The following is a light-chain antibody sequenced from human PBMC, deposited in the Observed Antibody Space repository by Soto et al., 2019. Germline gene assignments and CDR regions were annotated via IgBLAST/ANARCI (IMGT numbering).Light chain of an antibody. J-gene: IGKJ5*01. CDR2: DAS. V-gene: IGKV3-11*01. Sequence: EIVLTQSPATLSLSLGERATLSCRASQSFSSYLAWYQQKPGQAPRLLIYDASKRATGIPARFSRRRSGTDFTLTISSLEPEDFAVYYCQQPSNWPPLITFGQGTRLEIK. CDR1: QSFSSY. CDR3: QQPSNWPPLIT.